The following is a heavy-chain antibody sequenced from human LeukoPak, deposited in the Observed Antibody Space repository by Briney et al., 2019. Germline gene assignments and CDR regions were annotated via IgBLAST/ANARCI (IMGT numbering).Heavy chain of an antibody. D-gene: IGHD2-2*01. CDR1: GFTFKNYG. CDR3: ARDDASWVPAAMGYYYYGMDV. J-gene: IGHJ6*02. Sequence: GGSLRLSCAASGFTFKNYGMHWVRRAPGKGLEWVAVIWYDGNNKYYADSVKGRFTISRDNSKNTLYLQMNSLRAEDTAVYYCARDDASWVPAAMGYYYYGMDVWGQGTTVTVSS. CDR2: IWYDGNNK. V-gene: IGHV3-33*01.